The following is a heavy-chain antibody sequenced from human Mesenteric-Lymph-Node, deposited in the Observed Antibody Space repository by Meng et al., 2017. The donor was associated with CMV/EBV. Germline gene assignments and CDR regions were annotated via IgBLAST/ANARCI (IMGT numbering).Heavy chain of an antibody. CDR3: GKDGRDGSGSYYHIDF. V-gene: IGHV3-30*02. Sequence: GESLKISCAASGFIFNSYGMHWVRQAPGKGLEWVAFIRYGGSNKYYADSVKGRFSISRDNSKNTVYLQMNSLRPDDTAVYYCGKDGRDGSGSYYHIDFWGQGTLVTVSS. J-gene: IGHJ4*02. D-gene: IGHD3-10*01. CDR2: IRYGGSNK. CDR1: GFIFNSYG.